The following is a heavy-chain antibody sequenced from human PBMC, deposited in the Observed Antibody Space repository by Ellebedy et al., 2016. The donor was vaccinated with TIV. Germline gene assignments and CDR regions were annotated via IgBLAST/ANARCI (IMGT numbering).Heavy chain of an antibody. CDR3: ARHEPGTPMYYYYGMDV. D-gene: IGHD1-14*01. Sequence: ESLKISCAASGFTVSSNYMSWIRQPPGKGLEWIGSIYYSGSTYYNPSLKSRVTISVDTSKNQFSLKLSSVTAADTAVYYCARHEPGTPMYYYYGMDVWGQGTTVTVSS. J-gene: IGHJ6*02. CDR2: IYYSGST. CDR1: GFTVSSNY. V-gene: IGHV4-39*01.